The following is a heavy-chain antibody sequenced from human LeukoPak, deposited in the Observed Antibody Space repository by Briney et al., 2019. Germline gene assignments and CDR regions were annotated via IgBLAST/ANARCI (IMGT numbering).Heavy chain of an antibody. Sequence: SGGSLRLSCAASGFTFSSYGMHWVRQAPGKGLEWVAVISYDGSNKYYADSVKGRFTISRDNSKNTLYLQMNSLRAEDTAVYYCARDYYDSSGLDWGQGTLVTVSS. CDR1: GFTFSSYG. CDR2: ISYDGSNK. J-gene: IGHJ4*02. V-gene: IGHV3-30*03. CDR3: ARDYYDSSGLD. D-gene: IGHD3-22*01.